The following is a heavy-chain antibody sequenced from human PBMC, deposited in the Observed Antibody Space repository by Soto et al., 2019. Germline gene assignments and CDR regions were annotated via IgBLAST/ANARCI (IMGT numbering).Heavy chain of an antibody. D-gene: IGHD6-13*01. V-gene: IGHV1-46*03. CDR1: GYTFSNYY. J-gene: IGHJ5*02. CDR2: INTNDGST. CDR3: ARAGQQLVRGWFDP. Sequence: QVQLVQAGAEVTKPGASVRVSCKASGYTFSNYYVHWLRQAPGQGLEWMGMINTNDGSTTYAQTFQGRPTVTRDTSNSTLYMELSSLRSQDTAVYYCARAGQQLVRGWFDPWGQGTLVTVSS.